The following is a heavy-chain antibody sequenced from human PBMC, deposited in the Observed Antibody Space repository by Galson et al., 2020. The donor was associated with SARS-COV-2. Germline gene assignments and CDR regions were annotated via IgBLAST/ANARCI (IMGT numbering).Heavy chain of an antibody. Sequence: TGGSLRLSRAGSGFTFSTYGIYWVRQAPGKGLVWVTRINSAGSSTNYADSVKGRFTISSDNAKNTLYLQMNSLRAEDTAVYYCARDYKEYTYGFWGLWGQVTIVTVSS. CDR3: ARDYKEYTYGFWGL. CDR1: GFTFSTYG. J-gene: IGHJ4*02. V-gene: IGHV3-74*01. D-gene: IGHD5-18*01. CDR2: INSAGSST.